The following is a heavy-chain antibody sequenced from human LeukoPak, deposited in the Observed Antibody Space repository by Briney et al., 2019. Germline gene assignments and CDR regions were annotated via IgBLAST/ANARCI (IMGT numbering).Heavy chain of an antibody. D-gene: IGHD4/OR15-4a*01. J-gene: IGHJ6*04. CDR2: IRSKAYGGTT. CDR1: GFTFGDYA. V-gene: IGHV3-49*04. Sequence: PGRSLRLSCTASGFTFGDYAMSWVRQAPGKGLEWVGFIRSKAYGGTTEYAASVKGRFTIPRDDSKSIAYLQMNSLKTEDTAVYYCTRDGAGPYYYYGMDVWGKGTTVTVSS. CDR3: TRDGAGPYYYYGMDV.